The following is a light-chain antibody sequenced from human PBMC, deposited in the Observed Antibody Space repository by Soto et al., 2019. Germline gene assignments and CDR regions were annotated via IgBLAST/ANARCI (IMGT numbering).Light chain of an antibody. CDR3: TSYSSSSTFYV. J-gene: IGLJ1*01. CDR1: SSDIGGYYY. V-gene: IGLV2-14*01. Sequence: QSALTQPASVSGSPGQSITISCTGTSSDIGGYYYVSWYQHHPGKAPKLIIYQVTNRPSGVSHRFSGSKSGNTASLTISGLQAEDEADYYCTSYSSSSTFYVFGTGTKVHRP. CDR2: QVT.